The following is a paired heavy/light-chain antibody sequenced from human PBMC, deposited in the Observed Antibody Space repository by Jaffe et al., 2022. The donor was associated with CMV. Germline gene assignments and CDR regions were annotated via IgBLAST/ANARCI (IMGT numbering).Light chain of an antibody. CDR1: SLRSYY. V-gene: IGLV3-19*01. CDR3: NSRDSSGNPHVV. Sequence: SSELTQDPAVSVALGQTVRITCQGDSLRSYYASWYQQKPGQAPVLVIYGKNNRPSGIPDRFSGSSSGNTASLTITGAQAEDEADYYCNSRDSSGNPHVVFGGGTKLTVL. J-gene: IGLJ2*01. CDR2: GKN.
Heavy chain of an antibody. D-gene: IGHD6-19*01. Sequence: QVQLQESGPGLVKPSETLSLTCTVSGGSISSYYWSWIRQPPGKGLEWIGYIYYSGSTNYNPSLKSRVTISVDTSKNQFSLKLSSVTAADTAVYYCARLRPLHSSGWTSYYMDVWGKGTTVTVSS. CDR3: ARLRPLHSSGWTSYYMDV. CDR1: GGSISSYY. V-gene: IGHV4-59*08. CDR2: IYYSGST. J-gene: IGHJ6*03.